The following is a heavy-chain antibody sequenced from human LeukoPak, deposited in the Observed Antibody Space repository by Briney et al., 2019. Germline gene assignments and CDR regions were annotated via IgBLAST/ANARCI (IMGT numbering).Heavy chain of an antibody. CDR3: ARADFIDAGPYVIAP. Sequence: ASVKLSCTTSGYTFTDYYIHWVRQAPGQGLERMGWINTKTGRTSFAPTSQGRVTLTRDPSITTVYMDMAWLTSDDTAIYFCARADFIDAGPYVIAPWGQGTLVTVSS. CDR1: GYTFTDYY. CDR2: INTKTGRT. J-gene: IGHJ5*02. D-gene: IGHD3-3*01. V-gene: IGHV1-2*02.